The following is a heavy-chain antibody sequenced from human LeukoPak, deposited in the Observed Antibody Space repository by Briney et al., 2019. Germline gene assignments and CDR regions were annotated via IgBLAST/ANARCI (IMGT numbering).Heavy chain of an antibody. CDR1: GFKFRDYY. CDR2: ITLSGSVI. V-gene: IGHV3-11*01. D-gene: IGHD6-19*01. Sequence: PGGSLRLSCAASGFKFRDYYMSWIRQAPGKGLEWISYITLSGSVIQYSASVKGRFTTFRDNAKNSVYLQMNSLRVEDTAVYYCARGGWSRGWFDPWGQGTLVTVSS. J-gene: IGHJ5*02. CDR3: ARGGWSRGWFDP.